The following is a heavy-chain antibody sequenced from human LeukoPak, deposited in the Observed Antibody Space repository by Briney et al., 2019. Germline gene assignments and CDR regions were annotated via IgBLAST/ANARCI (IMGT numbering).Heavy chain of an antibody. D-gene: IGHD5-12*01. CDR2: IGGGGGT. CDR3: AKGNSGYNSGYYYHFFDY. Sequence: PGGSLRLSCAASGFTFNTYAMSWVRQAPGKGLEWVSSIGGGGGTYYADSLKGRFTISRDNSGNTLYLQMNSLRAEDTAVYYCAKGNSGYNSGYYYHFFDYWGQGTLVTVSS. V-gene: IGHV3-23*01. CDR1: GFTFNTYA. J-gene: IGHJ4*02.